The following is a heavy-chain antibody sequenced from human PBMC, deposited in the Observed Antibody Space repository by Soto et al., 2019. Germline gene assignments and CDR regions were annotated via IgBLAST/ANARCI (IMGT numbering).Heavy chain of an antibody. V-gene: IGHV3-15*01. J-gene: IGHJ4*02. D-gene: IGHD3-16*01. CDR2: IKSKADGGTT. CDR1: EFTFANAW. CDR3: TSLYDGD. Sequence: SLRLSCAASEFTFANAWISWVRQAPGKGLEWVGRIKSKADGGTTDYAAPVKGRFTISRDESQNTLYLQMNSLKTEDAAVYYCTSLYDGDWGQGTLVTVS.